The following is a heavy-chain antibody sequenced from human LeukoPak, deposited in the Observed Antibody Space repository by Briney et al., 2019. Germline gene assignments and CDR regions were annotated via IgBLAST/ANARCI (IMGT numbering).Heavy chain of an antibody. CDR3: ARDTHGGYARRGMDV. CDR2: IWYDGSKK. CDR1: GFTFSSYG. J-gene: IGHJ6*02. Sequence: GRSLRLSCAASGFTFSSYGMHWVRQAPGKGLEWVALIWYDGSKKYYADSVKGRFTISRDNSKNTLYLQMNSLRAEDTAVYYCARDTHGGYARRGMDVWGQGTTVTVSS. D-gene: IGHD5-12*01. V-gene: IGHV3-33*08.